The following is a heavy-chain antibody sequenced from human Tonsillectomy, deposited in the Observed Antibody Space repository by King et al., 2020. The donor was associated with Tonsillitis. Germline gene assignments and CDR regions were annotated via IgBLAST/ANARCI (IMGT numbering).Heavy chain of an antibody. CDR1: GFTFRDFP. Sequence: VQLVESGGGVVQPGESLRLSCEASGFTFRDFPMHWVRQGPGKGLEWVSLVIGDGGDTYYADSVKGRFTISRDNSKNSLYLEMNSLRAEDTALYYCAREWGTGWPIDYWGQGSLVTVSS. J-gene: IGHJ4*02. V-gene: IGHV3-43*02. CDR3: AREWGTGWPIDY. CDR2: VIGDGGDT. D-gene: IGHD6-19*01.